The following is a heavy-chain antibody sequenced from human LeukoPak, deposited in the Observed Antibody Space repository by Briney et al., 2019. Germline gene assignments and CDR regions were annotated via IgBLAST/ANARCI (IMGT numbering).Heavy chain of an antibody. Sequence: GGSLRLSCAASGFTFSSYAMMWVRQAPEKGLEWVSAITGSGSGTYYADSVKGRFTISRDNSKNTLYLQMNSLRAEDTAVYYCAKDPNGDYIGAFDFWGQGTLVTVSS. CDR1: GFTFSSYA. J-gene: IGHJ3*01. CDR2: ITGSGSGT. V-gene: IGHV3-23*01. CDR3: AKDPNGDYIGAFDF. D-gene: IGHD4-17*01.